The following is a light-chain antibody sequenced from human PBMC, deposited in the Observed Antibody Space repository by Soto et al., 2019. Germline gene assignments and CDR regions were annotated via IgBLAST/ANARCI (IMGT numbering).Light chain of an antibody. CDR2: GAS. CDR3: QQYGSSPWT. Sequence: NGLTQSPCTVSLSPAERATLSCRPSQSVSSSYLAWYQQKPGQAPRLLIYGASSRATGIPDRFSGSGSGTDFTLTISRLEPEDFAVYYCQQYGSSPWTFGQGTKVDIK. CDR1: QSVSSSY. V-gene: IGKV3-20*01. J-gene: IGKJ1*01.